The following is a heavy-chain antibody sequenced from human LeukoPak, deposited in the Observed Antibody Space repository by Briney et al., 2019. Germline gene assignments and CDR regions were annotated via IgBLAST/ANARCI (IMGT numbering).Heavy chain of an antibody. D-gene: IGHD3-22*01. CDR2: INSDGSST. Sequence: GGSLRLSCAASGFTFSSYWMHWVRQAPGKGLVWVSRINSDGSSTSYADPVKGRFTISRDNAKNTLYLQMNSLRAEDTAVYYCASYHDSSGYLFDYWGQGTLVTVSS. V-gene: IGHV3-74*01. CDR1: GFTFSSYW. CDR3: ASYHDSSGYLFDY. J-gene: IGHJ4*02.